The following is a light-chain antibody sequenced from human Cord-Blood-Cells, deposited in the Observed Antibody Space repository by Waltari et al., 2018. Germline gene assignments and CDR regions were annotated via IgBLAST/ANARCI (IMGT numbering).Light chain of an antibody. CDR2: QES. V-gene: IGLV3-1*01. Sequence: SYELTQPPSVSVSPGQTASITCSGAKLGDKYACWYQQKPGQPPGLGSEQESKRPSAIPERFSGSNSGNTATLTISGTQAMDEADYYCQAWDSSTYVFGTGTKVTVL. CDR3: QAWDSSTYV. J-gene: IGLJ1*01. CDR1: KLGDKY.